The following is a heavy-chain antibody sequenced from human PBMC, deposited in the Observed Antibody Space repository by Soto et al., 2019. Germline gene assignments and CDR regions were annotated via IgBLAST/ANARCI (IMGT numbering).Heavy chain of an antibody. CDR1: GFTVNNLF. J-gene: IGHJ4*02. Sequence: EVQLVESGGGLVQPGGSLRLSCAASGFTVNNLFMTWVRQAPGTGLEWVSVISSDDSTYYADSVKGRFTISRDNSKNTLYLEMNSPRAGDTAVYYCARDIFGGSYYFCHGGQGTLVTVSS. CDR2: ISSDDST. V-gene: IGHV3-66*01. D-gene: IGHD3-3*01. CDR3: ARDIFGGSYYFCH.